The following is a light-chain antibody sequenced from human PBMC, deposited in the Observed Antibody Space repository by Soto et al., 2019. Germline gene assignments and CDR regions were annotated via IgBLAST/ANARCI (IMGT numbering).Light chain of an antibody. V-gene: IGLV2-14*01. Sequence: QSALTQPASVSGSPGQSIIISCTGTSSDVGGYNYVSWYQQHPGKAPKFMIYDVSNRPSGVSNRFSGSKSGNTASLTISGLQAEDEADYYCSSYTSSSTLVFGGGTKVTVL. CDR3: SSYTSSSTLV. CDR2: DVS. J-gene: IGLJ2*01. CDR1: SSDVGGYNY.